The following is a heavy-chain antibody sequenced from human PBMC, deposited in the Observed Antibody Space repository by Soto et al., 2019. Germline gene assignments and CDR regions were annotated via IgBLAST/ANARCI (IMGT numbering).Heavy chain of an antibody. Sequence: HVHLGESGGGVVHPGTALRLSCVAAGFTVDTYGIHWVRQAHVKGLQWVALISYAGSNTYYADSVRRRFTISRDNSKNALCLQMNTLRPDGTGVYYCASVTPGDNPYYFSGLDFWGPGTSVGVAS. CDR2: ISYAGSNT. CDR3: ASVTPGDNPYYFSGLDF. CDR1: GFTVDTYG. V-gene: IGHV3-30-3*01. J-gene: IGHJ6*02. D-gene: IGHD1-1*01.